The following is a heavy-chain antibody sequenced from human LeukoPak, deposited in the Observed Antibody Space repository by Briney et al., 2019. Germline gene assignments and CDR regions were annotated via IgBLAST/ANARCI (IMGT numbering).Heavy chain of an antibody. D-gene: IGHD5-18*01. CDR1: GVSISSSSYY. V-gene: IGHV4-39*07. Sequence: SETLSLTCTVSGVSISSSSYYWGWIRQPPGKGLEWIGSIYYSGSTYYNPSLKSRVTISVDTSKNQFSLKLSSVTAADTAVYYCARFRGDSALAGNYWGQGTLVTVSS. CDR3: ARFRGDSALAGNY. J-gene: IGHJ4*02. CDR2: IYYSGST.